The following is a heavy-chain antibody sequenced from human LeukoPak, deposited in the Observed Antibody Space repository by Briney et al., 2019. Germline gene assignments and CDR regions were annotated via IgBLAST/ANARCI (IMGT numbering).Heavy chain of an antibody. D-gene: IGHD3-22*01. CDR1: GYIFTSYG. CDR3: ARDINGYYYDSHGYYPTDL. Sequence: HRASVKVSCKASGYIFTSYGIGWVRQAPGQGLEWMGWISVYNGNTNYPQRLQGRVTMTTDTPTTTAYMELRSLRSDDTAVYYCARDINGYYYDSHGYYPTDLWGQGTLVTVSS. CDR2: ISVYNGNT. J-gene: IGHJ5*02. V-gene: IGHV1-18*01.